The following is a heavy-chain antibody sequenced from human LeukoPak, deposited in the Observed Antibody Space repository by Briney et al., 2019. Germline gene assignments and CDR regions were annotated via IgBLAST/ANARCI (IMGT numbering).Heavy chain of an antibody. CDR2: INPNSGGT. D-gene: IGHD2-2*01. Sequence: ASVKVSCKASGYTFTGYYMHWVRQAPGQGLEWMGWINPNSGGTNYAQKFQGRVTMTRDTSISTAYMELSRLRSDDTAVYYCARDKDQYCSSTSCLYFDYWGQGTLVTVSS. J-gene: IGHJ4*02. V-gene: IGHV1-2*02. CDR3: ARDKDQYCSSTSCLYFDY. CDR1: GYTFTGYY.